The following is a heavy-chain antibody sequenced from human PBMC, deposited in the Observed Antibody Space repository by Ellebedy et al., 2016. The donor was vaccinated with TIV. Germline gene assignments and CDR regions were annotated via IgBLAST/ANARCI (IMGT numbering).Heavy chain of an antibody. V-gene: IGHV4-39*07. CDR1: GGSISSSSYY. D-gene: IGHD1-26*01. CDR2: IYYSGST. J-gene: IGHJ4*02. Sequence: SETLSLTXTVSGGSISSSSYYWGWIRQPPGKGLEWIGSIYYSGSTYYNPSLKSRVTISVDTSKNQFSLKLSSVTAADTAVYYCARVSIVGATNFDYWGQGTLVTVSS. CDR3: ARVSIVGATNFDY.